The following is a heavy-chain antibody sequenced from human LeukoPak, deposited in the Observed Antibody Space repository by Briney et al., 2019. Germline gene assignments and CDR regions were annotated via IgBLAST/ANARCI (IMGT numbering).Heavy chain of an antibody. CDR2: IYYSGST. CDR3: ASLNSSSWYYFDY. J-gene: IGHJ4*02. D-gene: IGHD6-13*01. CDR1: GGSFSGYY. Sequence: PSETLSLTCAVYGGSFSGYYWSWIRQPPGKGLEWIGYIYYSGSTNYNPSLKSRVTISVDTSKNQFSLKLSSVTAADTAVYYCASLNSSSWYYFDYWGQGTLVTVSS. V-gene: IGHV4-59*08.